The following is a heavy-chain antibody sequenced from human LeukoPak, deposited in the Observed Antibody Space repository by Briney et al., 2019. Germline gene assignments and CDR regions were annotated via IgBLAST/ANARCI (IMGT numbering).Heavy chain of an antibody. CDR1: GGSISSGGYY. D-gene: IGHD2-2*01. CDR3: ARVHCGSTTCSNLDY. V-gene: IGHV4-31*03. J-gene: IGHJ4*02. Sequence: PSQTLSLTCTVSGGSISSGGYYWSWIRQHPGKGLEWIGYIYYSGSTYYNPSLKSRVTISVDTSKNQFSLKLSSVTAADTAVYYCARVHCGSTTCSNLDYWGQGTLVTVSS. CDR2: IYYSGST.